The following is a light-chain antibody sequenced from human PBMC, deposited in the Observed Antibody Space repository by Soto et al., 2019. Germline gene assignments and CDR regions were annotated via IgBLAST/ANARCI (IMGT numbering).Light chain of an antibody. J-gene: IGLJ1*01. CDR1: SSDVGSYNY. CDR2: GVS. Sequence: QSALTQPASVSGSPGQSITISCTGTSSDVGSYNYVSWYQQHPGKAPKLMIYGVSDRPSGISSRFSGSKSGNTASLTISGLQTEDEADYDCSSYTSSSTLFGSGTKVTVL. CDR3: SSYTSSSTL. V-gene: IGLV2-14*01.